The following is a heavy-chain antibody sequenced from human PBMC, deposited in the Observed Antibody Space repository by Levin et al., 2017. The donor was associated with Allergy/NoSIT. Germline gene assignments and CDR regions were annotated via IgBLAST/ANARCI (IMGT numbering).Heavy chain of an antibody. CDR3: ARDRSMIDLDPFDS. J-gene: IGHJ3*02. Sequence: GGSLRLSCAASGFTFSSYWMSWVRQAPGKGLEWVANIKQDGSEKYYVDSVKGRFTISRDNAKNSLYLQMNSLRAEDTAVYYCARDRSMIDLDPFDSWGQGTMVTVSS. CDR1: GFTFSSYW. V-gene: IGHV3-7*01. D-gene: IGHD3-22*01. CDR2: IKQDGSEK.